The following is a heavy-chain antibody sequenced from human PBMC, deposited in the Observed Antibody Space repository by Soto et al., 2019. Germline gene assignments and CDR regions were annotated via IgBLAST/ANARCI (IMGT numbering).Heavy chain of an antibody. CDR1: GYTFTSYG. CDR3: AREEEPDYDFWSGISPFDY. D-gene: IGHD3-3*01. V-gene: IGHV1-18*01. Sequence: GASVKVSCKASGYTFTSYGISWVRQAPGQGLEWMGWISAYNGNTNYAQKLQGRVTMTTDTSTSTAYMELRSLRSDDTAVYYCAREEEPDYDFWSGISPFDYWGQGTXVTVSS. J-gene: IGHJ4*02. CDR2: ISAYNGNT.